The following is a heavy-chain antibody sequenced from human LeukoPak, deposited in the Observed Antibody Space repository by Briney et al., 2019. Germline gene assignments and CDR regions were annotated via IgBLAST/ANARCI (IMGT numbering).Heavy chain of an antibody. D-gene: IGHD4-17*01. CDR3: ARVSPNTVTTLQYFDY. CDR2: INPSGGST. CDR1: GYTFTSYY. V-gene: IGHV1-46*01. J-gene: IGHJ4*02. Sequence: ASVKVSCKASGYTFTSYYMHWVRQAPGQGLEWMGIINPSGGSTSYAQKFQGRVTMTRDMSTSTVYMELSSLRSEDTAVYHCARVSPNTVTTLQYFDYWGQGTLVTVSS.